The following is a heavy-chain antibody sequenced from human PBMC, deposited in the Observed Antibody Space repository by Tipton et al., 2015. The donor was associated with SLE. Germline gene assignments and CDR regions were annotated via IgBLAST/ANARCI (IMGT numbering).Heavy chain of an antibody. CDR1: GGSISSAY. CDR3: ASSVAVSGIYFDY. CDR2: IYPSGSA. V-gene: IGHV4-4*07. D-gene: IGHD6-19*01. Sequence: TLSLTCTVSGGSISSAYWGWIRQPAGKGLEWIGRIYPSGSANYNPSLKSRVTMSVDTSKNQFSLQLTSVTAADTAMYYCASSVAVSGIYFDYWGQGTLVTVSS. J-gene: IGHJ4*02.